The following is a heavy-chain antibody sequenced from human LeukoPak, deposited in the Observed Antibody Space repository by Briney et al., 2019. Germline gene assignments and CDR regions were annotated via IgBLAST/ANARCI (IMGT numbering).Heavy chain of an antibody. CDR2: IYYSGST. Sequence: SETLSLTCTVYGGSVSSSNYYWGWIRQPPGKGLEWIGSIYYSGSTYYNPSLKSRVTISVDTSKNYFSLKMGSVTAADTAVYYCARYSYGGEDWFDPWGPGNPGHRLL. V-gene: IGHV4-39*02. CDR1: GGSVSSSNYY. J-gene: IGHJ5*02. D-gene: IGHD5-18*01. CDR3: ARYSYGGEDWFDP.